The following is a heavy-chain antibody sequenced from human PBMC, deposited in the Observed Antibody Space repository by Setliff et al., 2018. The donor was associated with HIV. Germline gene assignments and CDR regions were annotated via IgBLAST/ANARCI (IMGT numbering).Heavy chain of an antibody. CDR2: IYYSGST. Sequence: PSETLSLTCTVSGGSISSGGYYWSWIRQHPGKGLEWIGYIYYSGSTYYNPSLKSRVTMSVDTSKNQFSLKLSSVTAADTAVYYCARARGLLPCYYLDVWGKGTTVTVSS. CDR1: GGSISSGGYY. V-gene: IGHV4-31*03. CDR3: ARARGLLPCYYLDV. J-gene: IGHJ6*03. D-gene: IGHD3-10*01.